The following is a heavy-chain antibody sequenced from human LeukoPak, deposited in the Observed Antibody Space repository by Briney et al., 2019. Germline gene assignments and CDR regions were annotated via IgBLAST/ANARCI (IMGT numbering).Heavy chain of an antibody. D-gene: IGHD3-10*01. Sequence: PSETLSLTCTVSGGSISSYYWSWIRQPAGKGLEWIGRIYTIGSTNYNPSLKSRVTMSVDTSKNQFSLKLSSVTAADTAVYYCARDVLLWFGELFEGNYFDYWGQGTLVTVSS. J-gene: IGHJ4*02. CDR1: GGSISSYY. CDR3: ARDVLLWFGELFEGNYFDY. CDR2: IYTIGST. V-gene: IGHV4-4*07.